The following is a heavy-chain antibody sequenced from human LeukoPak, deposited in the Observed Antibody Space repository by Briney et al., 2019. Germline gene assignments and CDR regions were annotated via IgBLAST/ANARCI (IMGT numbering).Heavy chain of an antibody. V-gene: IGHV3-48*01. CDR2: ISNSSSTI. CDR3: ARDLNLDY. Sequence: GGSLRLSCAASGFTFSSYSMNWVRQAPGKGLEWVSYISNSSSTIYYADSVKGRFTISRDNAKNSLYLQMNSLRAEDTALYYCARDLNLDYWGQGTLVTVSS. CDR1: GFTFSSYS. J-gene: IGHJ4*02.